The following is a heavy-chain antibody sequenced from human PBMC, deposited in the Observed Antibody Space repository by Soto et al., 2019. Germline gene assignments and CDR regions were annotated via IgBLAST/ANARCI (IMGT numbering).Heavy chain of an antibody. CDR2: IKQDGSEK. V-gene: IGHV3-7*05. CDR1: GLTFSSYW. D-gene: IGHD6-13*01. CDR3: ARDWAAADPVYFDY. J-gene: IGHJ4*02. Sequence: PGGSLRLSCAASGLTFSSYWMSWVRQAPGKGLEWVANIKQDGSEKYYVDSVKGRFTISRDNAKNSLYLQMNSLRAEDTAVYYCARDWAAADPVYFDYWGQGTLVTVSS.